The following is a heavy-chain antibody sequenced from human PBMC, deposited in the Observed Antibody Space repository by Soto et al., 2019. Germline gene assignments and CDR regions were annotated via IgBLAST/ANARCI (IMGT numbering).Heavy chain of an antibody. V-gene: IGHV3-21*01. J-gene: IGHJ6*03. D-gene: IGHD2-15*01. Sequence: EVQLVESGGGLVKPGGSLRLSCAASGFTFSSYSMNWVRQAPGTGLEWVSSISSSSSYIYYADSVKGRFTISRDNAKNSLYLQMNSLRAEDTAVYYCARGSEYYYYMDVWGKGTTVTVSS. CDR1: GFTFSSYS. CDR3: ARGSEYYYYMDV. CDR2: ISSSSSYI.